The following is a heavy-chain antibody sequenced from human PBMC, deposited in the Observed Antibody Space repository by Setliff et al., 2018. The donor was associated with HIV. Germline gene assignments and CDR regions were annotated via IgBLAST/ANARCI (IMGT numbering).Heavy chain of an antibody. V-gene: IGHV3-15*01. CDR1: GFTFSNAW. CDR3: TTTPPIRFLEWQSPY. D-gene: IGHD3-3*01. CDR2: IKSKTERGTT. Sequence: PGGSLRLSCAASGFTFSNAWMNWVRQAPGKGLEWVGRIKSKTERGTTDYAAPVKGRFTISRDDSKNTLYLQMNSLKTEDTAVYHCTTTPPIRFLEWQSPYWGQGTLVTVSS. J-gene: IGHJ4*02.